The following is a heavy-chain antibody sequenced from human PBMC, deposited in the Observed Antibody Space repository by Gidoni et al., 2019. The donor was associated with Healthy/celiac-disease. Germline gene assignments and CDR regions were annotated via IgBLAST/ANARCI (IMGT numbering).Heavy chain of an antibody. CDR3: ASSEEYDVYNWFDP. Sequence: EVQLVESGGGLVKPGGSLRLSCAASGFTFSSYSMNWVRQAPGKGLEWVSSISSSSSYIYYADSVKGRFTISRDNAKNSLYLQMNSLRAEDTAVYYCASSEEYDVYNWFDPWGQGTLVTVSS. CDR1: GFTFSSYS. V-gene: IGHV3-21*01. D-gene: IGHD3-16*01. CDR2: ISSSSSYI. J-gene: IGHJ5*02.